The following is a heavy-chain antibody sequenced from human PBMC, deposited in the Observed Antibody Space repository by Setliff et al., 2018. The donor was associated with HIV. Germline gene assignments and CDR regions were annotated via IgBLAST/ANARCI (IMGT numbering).Heavy chain of an antibody. D-gene: IGHD2-15*01. CDR1: GGSISSISYC. V-gene: IGHV4-39*01. Sequence: PSETLSLTCTVSGGSISSISYCWGWIRQPPGKGLEWIGSIYYSGSTYYNPSLKSRVTISVDTSKNQFSLKLNSVTAADTAMYYCARHPPYCSGGSCYRGRGYYFDYWGQGTLVTVSS. J-gene: IGHJ4*02. CDR3: ARHPPYCSGGSCYRGRGYYFDY. CDR2: IYYSGST.